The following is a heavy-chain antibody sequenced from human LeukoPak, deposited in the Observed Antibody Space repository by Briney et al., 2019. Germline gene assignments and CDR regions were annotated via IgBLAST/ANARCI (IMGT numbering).Heavy chain of an antibody. J-gene: IGHJ4*01. CDR2: LSGSGAST. CDR1: GFTFSSYA. D-gene: IGHD6-19*01. Sequence: PGGSLRLSCAASGFTFSSYAMSWVRQAPGKGLEWVSTLSGSGASTYYADSVKGRFTISRDNSKNTLYLQMNSLRAEDTAVYYCAKGIYSSGWSYFDYWGHGTLVTVSS. V-gene: IGHV3-23*01. CDR3: AKGIYSSGWSYFDY.